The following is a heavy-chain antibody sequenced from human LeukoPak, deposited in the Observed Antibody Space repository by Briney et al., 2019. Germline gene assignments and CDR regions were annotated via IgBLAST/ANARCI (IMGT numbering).Heavy chain of an antibody. D-gene: IGHD5-18*01. CDR1: GGSISSGDYY. V-gene: IGHV4-30-4*01. Sequence: PSETLSLTCTVSGGSISSGDYYWSWIRQPPGKGLEWIGYIYYSGSTYYNPSLKSRVTISVDTSKNQFSLKLSSVTAADTAVHYCARQGLHTAPFDYWGQGTLVTVSS. CDR2: IYYSGST. CDR3: ARQGLHTAPFDY. J-gene: IGHJ4*02.